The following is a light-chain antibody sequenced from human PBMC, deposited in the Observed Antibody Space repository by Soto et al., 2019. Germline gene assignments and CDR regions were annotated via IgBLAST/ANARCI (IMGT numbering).Light chain of an antibody. Sequence: YDASSLESGVPSRFSGSGAGTEFTLTISSLQPDDFPTYYWQQYIRFWLLGQGTKVDIK. J-gene: IGKJ1*01. CDR3: QQYIRFWL. V-gene: IGKV1-5*01. CDR2: DAS.